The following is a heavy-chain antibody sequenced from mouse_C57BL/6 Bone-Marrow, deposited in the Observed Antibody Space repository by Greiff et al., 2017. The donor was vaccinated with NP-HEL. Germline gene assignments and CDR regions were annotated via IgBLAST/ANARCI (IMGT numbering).Heavy chain of an antibody. D-gene: IGHD1-1*01. J-gene: IGHJ3*01. Sequence: QVQLKQSGAELVKPGDSVKISCKASGYAFSSYWMHWVKQRPGKGLEWIGQIYPGDGDTNYNGKFKGKATLTADKASSTAYMQLSSLTSEDSAVYFCARTGITTVVDCAYGGKGTRDTVSA. CDR1: GYAFSSYW. CDR3: ARTGITTVVDCAY. CDR2: IYPGDGDT. V-gene: IGHV1-80*01.